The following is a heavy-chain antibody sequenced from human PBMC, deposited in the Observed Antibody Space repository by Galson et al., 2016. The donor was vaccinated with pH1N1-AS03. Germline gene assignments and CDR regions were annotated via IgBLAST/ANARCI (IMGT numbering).Heavy chain of an antibody. CDR2: ISHNGRT. J-gene: IGHJ4*02. D-gene: IGHD7-27*01. Sequence: EWIGYISHNGRTNFKSSLKSRVTISLDTSNNQFPLRLTSLTAADTAVYYCARLTSNWESGDYWGQGTLVTVSS. V-gene: IGHV4-59*12. CDR3: ARLTSNWESGDY.